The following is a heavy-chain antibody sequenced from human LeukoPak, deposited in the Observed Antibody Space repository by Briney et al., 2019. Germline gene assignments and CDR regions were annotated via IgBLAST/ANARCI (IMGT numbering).Heavy chain of an antibody. D-gene: IGHD6-19*01. J-gene: IGHJ4*02. CDR3: AREDVAVAGTVYY. V-gene: IGHV4-4*02. CDR1: GGSISSSNW. CDR2: IYHSGST. Sequence: SETLSLTCAVSGGSISSSNWWSWVRQPPGKGLEWIGEIYHSGSTNYNPSLKSRVTISVDKSKNQFPLKLSSVTAADTAVYYCAREDVAVAGTVYYWGQGTLVTVSS.